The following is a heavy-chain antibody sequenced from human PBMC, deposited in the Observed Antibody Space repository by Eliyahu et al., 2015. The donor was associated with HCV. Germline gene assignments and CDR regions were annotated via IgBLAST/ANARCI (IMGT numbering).Heavy chain of an antibody. CDR2: ISYDGTTK. Sequence: QVQLVESGGGXVQPGKSLRLXCAASGFTFSSYAXHWVRQAPGKGLGWVAVISYDGTTKSYADSVKGRFTISRDNSKNTLYLQMNSLRVEDAAVYYCVRDGEVWFGELAWCFDCWGQGTLVTVSS. CDR3: VRDGEVWFGELAWCFDC. CDR1: GFTFSSYA. J-gene: IGHJ4*02. D-gene: IGHD3-10*01. V-gene: IGHV3-30*04.